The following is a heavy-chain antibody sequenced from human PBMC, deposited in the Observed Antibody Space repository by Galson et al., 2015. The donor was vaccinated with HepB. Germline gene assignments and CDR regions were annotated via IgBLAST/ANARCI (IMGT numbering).Heavy chain of an antibody. V-gene: IGHV3-30*02. J-gene: IGHJ2*01. CDR3: AKMMVDDFDL. CDR2: IRYDGSDK. D-gene: IGHD3-22*01. CDR1: GFTFRSYG. Sequence: SLRLSCAASGFTFRSYGMHWVRQAPGKGLEWVAFIRYDGSDKYYADSVKGRFTISRDNSKNTLYLQMDSLRAEDTALYYCAKMMVDDFDLWGRGTLVTVSS.